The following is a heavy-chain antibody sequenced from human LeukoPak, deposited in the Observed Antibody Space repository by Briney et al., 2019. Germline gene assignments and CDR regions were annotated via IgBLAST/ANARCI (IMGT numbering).Heavy chain of an antibody. CDR2: INPNSGGT. D-gene: IGHD3-16*01. V-gene: IGHV1-2*02. CDR1: GYTFTGYY. Sequence: ASVKVSCKASGYTFTGYYMHWVRQAPGQGLEWMGWINPNSGGTNYAQKFQGRVTMTRDTSISTGYMELSRLRSDDTAVYYCAREGGIRSGTYYYYYYMDVWGKGTTVTVSS. J-gene: IGHJ6*03. CDR3: AREGGIRSGTYYYYYYMDV.